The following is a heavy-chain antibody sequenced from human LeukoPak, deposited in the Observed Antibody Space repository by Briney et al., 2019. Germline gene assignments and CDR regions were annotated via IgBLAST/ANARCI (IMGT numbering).Heavy chain of an antibody. CDR3: AKQLGYCSDGSCYFPY. CDR2: ISGSGGST. CDR1: GFTFSSFA. V-gene: IGHV3-23*01. D-gene: IGHD2-15*01. Sequence: GGSLRLSCAASGFTFSSFAMSWVRQAPGKGLEWVSAISGSGGSTYYADSVQGRFTISRDNSKSTLCLQMNSLRAEDTAVYYCAKQLGYCSDGSCYFPYWGQGTLVTVSS. J-gene: IGHJ4*02.